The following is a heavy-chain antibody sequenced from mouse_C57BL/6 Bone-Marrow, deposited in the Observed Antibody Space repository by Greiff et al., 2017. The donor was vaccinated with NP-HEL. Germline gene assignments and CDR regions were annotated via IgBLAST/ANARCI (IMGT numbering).Heavy chain of an antibody. Sequence: VQRVESGAELARPGASVKLSCKASGYTFTSYGISWVKQRTGQGLEWIGEIYPRSGNTYYNEKFKGKATLTADKSSSTAYMELRSLTSEDSAVYFCALRDYFDYWGQGTTLTVSS. CDR1: GYTFTSYG. V-gene: IGHV1-81*01. CDR3: ALRDYFDY. CDR2: IYPRSGNT. J-gene: IGHJ2*01. D-gene: IGHD3-2*02.